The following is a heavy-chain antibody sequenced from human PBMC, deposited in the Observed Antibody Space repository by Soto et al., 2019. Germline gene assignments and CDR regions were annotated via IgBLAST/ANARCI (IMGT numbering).Heavy chain of an antibody. V-gene: IGHV1-69*10. D-gene: IGHD2-21*02. CDR1: GYSFTSHY. CDR2: IIPILGIA. Sequence: SVKVSCKAIGYSFTSHYMHWVRQAPGQGLEWMGGIIPILGIANYAQKFQGRVTITRDTSASTAYMELSSLRSEDTAVYYCARSIVVVTALDYWGQGTLVTVSS. CDR3: ARSIVVVTALDY. J-gene: IGHJ4*02.